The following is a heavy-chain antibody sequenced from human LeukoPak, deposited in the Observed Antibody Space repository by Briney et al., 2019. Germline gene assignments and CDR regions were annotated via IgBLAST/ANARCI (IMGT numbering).Heavy chain of an antibody. Sequence: GGSLRLSCAASRFTFRDFAMSWVRQAPGKGLEWVSAISGDAHSTYYADSLKGRFTISRDNSKNTLYLQMNRLRAADTATYFCVKDAPLPFDFWGQGALVIVSS. J-gene: IGHJ4*02. CDR3: VKDAPLPFDF. CDR2: ISGDAHST. CDR1: RFTFRDFA. V-gene: IGHV3-23*01.